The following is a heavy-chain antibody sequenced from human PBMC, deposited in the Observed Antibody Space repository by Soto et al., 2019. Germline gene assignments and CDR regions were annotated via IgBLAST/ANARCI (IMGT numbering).Heavy chain of an antibody. V-gene: IGHV3-23*01. CDR3: AKDRVNDYSDY. J-gene: IGHJ4*02. D-gene: IGHD2-21*01. CDR2: ISGSGGST. CDR1: GLTFSSYA. Sequence: GGSLRLSCAASGLTFSSYAMSWVRQAPGKGLEWVSAISGSGGSTYYAHSVKGRFTISRDNSKNTLYLQMNSLRAEDTAVYYCAKDRVNDYSDYWGQGTLVTVSS.